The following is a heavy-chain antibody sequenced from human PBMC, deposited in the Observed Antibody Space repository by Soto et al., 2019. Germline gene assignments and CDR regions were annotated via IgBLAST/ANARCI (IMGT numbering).Heavy chain of an antibody. Sequence: SETLSLPCPVSGGSISSGGYYWSWIRQHPGKGLEWIGYIYYSGSTYYNPSPKSRVTISVDTSKNQFSLKLSSVTAADTAVYYCARDMAAAGTYYYYGMDVWGQGTTVTVSS. J-gene: IGHJ6*02. D-gene: IGHD6-13*01. CDR3: ARDMAAAGTYYYYGMDV. V-gene: IGHV4-31*03. CDR2: IYYSGST. CDR1: GGSISSGGYY.